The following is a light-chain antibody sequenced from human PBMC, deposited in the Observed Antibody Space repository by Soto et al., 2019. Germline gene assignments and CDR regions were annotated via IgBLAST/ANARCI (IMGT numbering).Light chain of an antibody. CDR1: SRDVGGYNY. Sequence: QSALTQPASVSGSPGQSITISCTGSSRDVGGYNYVSWYQQHHPGKAPKLMIYDVSNRPSGVSNRFSGSKSGNTASLTISGLQAEDEADYYCSSYTTSSTVVFGGGTKVTVL. CDR2: DVS. CDR3: SSYTTSSTVV. J-gene: IGLJ2*01. V-gene: IGLV2-14*03.